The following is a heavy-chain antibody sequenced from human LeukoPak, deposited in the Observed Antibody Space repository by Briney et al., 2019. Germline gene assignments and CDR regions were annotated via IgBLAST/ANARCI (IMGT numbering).Heavy chain of an antibody. CDR2: INPNSGGT. Sequence: ASVMVSFKASGYTFTVYYMHWVRQAPGQGIEWMGWINPNSGGTNYAQKFQGRVTMTRDTSISTAYMELSRLRSDDTAVYYCARDWRMTGGYWGQGTLVTVSS. J-gene: IGHJ4*02. V-gene: IGHV1-2*02. CDR1: GYTFTVYY. D-gene: IGHD3-3*01. CDR3: ARDWRMTGGY.